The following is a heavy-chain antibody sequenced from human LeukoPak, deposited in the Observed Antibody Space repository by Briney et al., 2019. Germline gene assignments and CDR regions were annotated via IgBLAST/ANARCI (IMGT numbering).Heavy chain of an antibody. D-gene: IGHD3-16*01. Sequence: SETLSLTCTVPGGSISSGSYYWSWIRQPAGKGLEWIGRIYTSGSTNYNPSLKSRVTISVDTSKNQFSLKLSSVTAADTAVYYCAREDEMRLLGDYFDYWGQGTLVTVSS. CDR1: GGSISSGSYY. V-gene: IGHV4-61*02. CDR3: AREDEMRLLGDYFDY. CDR2: IYTSGST. J-gene: IGHJ4*02.